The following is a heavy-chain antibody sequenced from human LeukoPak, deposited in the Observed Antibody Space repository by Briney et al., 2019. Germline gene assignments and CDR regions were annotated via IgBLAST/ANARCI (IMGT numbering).Heavy chain of an antibody. CDR3: ARLPAPLPH. CDR1: GGSFSDYY. D-gene: IGHD2-21*01. CDR2: IYYSGST. J-gene: IGHJ4*02. V-gene: IGHV4-59*08. Sequence: SETLSLTCAVYGGSFSDYYWSWIRQPPGKGLEWIGYIYYSGSTNYNPSLKSRVTISVDTSKNQFSLKLSSVTAADTAVYYCARLPAPLPHWGQGTLVTVSS.